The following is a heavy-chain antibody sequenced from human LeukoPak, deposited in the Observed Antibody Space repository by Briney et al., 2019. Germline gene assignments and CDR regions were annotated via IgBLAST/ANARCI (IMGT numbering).Heavy chain of an antibody. D-gene: IGHD3-22*01. Sequence: PSETLSLTCTVSGGSISSYYWSWIRQPAGKGLEWIGRIYTSGSTNYNPSLKSRVTISVDTSKNQFSLKLSSVTAADTAVYYCARRRISRTYYYDADAFDIWGQGTMVTVSS. V-gene: IGHV4-4*07. CDR3: ARRRISRTYYYDADAFDI. J-gene: IGHJ3*02. CDR2: IYTSGST. CDR1: GGSISSYY.